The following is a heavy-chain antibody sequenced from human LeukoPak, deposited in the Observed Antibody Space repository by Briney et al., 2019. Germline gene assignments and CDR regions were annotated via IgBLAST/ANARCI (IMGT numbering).Heavy chain of an antibody. Sequence: AGGSLRLSCAASGFTFSSYAMSWVRQAPGKGLEWVSAISGSGGSTYYVDSVKGRFTISRDNSKNTLYLQMNSLRAEDTAVYYCAQGLDTAMVNSFDYWGQGTLVTASS. CDR3: AQGLDTAMVNSFDY. V-gene: IGHV3-23*01. CDR2: ISGSGGST. J-gene: IGHJ4*02. D-gene: IGHD5-18*01. CDR1: GFTFSSYA.